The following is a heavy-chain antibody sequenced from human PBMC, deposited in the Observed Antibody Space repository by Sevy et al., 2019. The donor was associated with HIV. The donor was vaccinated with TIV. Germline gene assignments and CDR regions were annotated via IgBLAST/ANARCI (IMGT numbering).Heavy chain of an antibody. CDR3: AQGYYFTY. J-gene: IGHJ4*02. CDR1: RSTFVSND. V-gene: IGHV1-8*01. CDR2: MRPNSGEV. Sequence: ASVKVSCKASRSTFVSNDINWLRQAPGQGLEWVGLMRPNSGEVGYAQKFQGRVTMTRNISITTAYMELGRLRFDDTAVYYCAQGYYFTYWGQGTVVTVSS. D-gene: IGHD3-22*01.